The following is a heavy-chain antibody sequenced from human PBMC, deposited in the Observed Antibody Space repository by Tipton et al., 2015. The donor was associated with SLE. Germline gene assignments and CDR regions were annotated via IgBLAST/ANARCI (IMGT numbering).Heavy chain of an antibody. V-gene: IGHV4-34*01. J-gene: IGHJ2*01. D-gene: IGHD4-17*01. Sequence: LRLSCAVYGGSFRGYYWSWVRQPPGKGLEWIGEVNHSGSTNYNPSLKSRVTIPVDTYNNQFSLTLSSVTAADTAVYYCARPTCGTVTVWYFDLWGRGSLVTVSS. CDR2: VNHSGST. CDR3: ARPTCGTVTVWYFDL. CDR1: GGSFRGYY.